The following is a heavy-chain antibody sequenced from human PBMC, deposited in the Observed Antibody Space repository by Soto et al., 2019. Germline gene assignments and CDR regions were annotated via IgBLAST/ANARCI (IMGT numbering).Heavy chain of an antibody. J-gene: IGHJ6*02. V-gene: IGHV5-51*01. D-gene: IGHD3-3*01. CDR3: ASPPQPLYRFLEWSRSYYYYYGMDV. CDR1: GYSFTSYW. Sequence: GESLKISCKGSGYSFTSYWIGWVRQMPGKGLEWMGIIYPGDSDTRYSPSFQGQVTISADKSISTAYLQWSSLKASDTAMYYWASPPQPLYRFLEWSRSYYYYYGMDVGGQGTRVTVS. CDR2: IYPGDSDT.